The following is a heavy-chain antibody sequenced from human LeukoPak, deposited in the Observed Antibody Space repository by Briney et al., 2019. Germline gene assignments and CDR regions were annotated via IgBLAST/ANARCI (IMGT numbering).Heavy chain of an antibody. V-gene: IGHV3-23*01. D-gene: IGHD1-26*01. CDR1: GFTFSNYA. Sequence: GGSLRLSCAASGFTFSNYAMSWVRQAPEKGLEWVSAISSSGGSTYYADSVKGRFTISRDNSKNTVYLQVNSLKAEDTAVYYCAKGAIVGATVIDYWGQGTLVTVSS. CDR3: AKGAIVGATVIDY. J-gene: IGHJ4*02. CDR2: ISSSGGST.